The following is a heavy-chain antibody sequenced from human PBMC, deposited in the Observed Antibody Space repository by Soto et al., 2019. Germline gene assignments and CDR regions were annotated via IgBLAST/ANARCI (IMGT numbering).Heavy chain of an antibody. D-gene: IGHD3-3*01. V-gene: IGHV4-59*01. CDR2: LYYTGST. J-gene: IGHJ6*02. CDR1: GGSISDFY. Sequence: LSLTCNVSGGSISDFYWSWIRQSPGKRLEWIGYLYYTGSTNYNPVLKSRVTISLDTSKNQFSLKVRSVTAADTAVYYCARGGGYDFRSSQAPPIDVWGQGTTVTVSS. CDR3: ARGGGYDFRSSQAPPIDV.